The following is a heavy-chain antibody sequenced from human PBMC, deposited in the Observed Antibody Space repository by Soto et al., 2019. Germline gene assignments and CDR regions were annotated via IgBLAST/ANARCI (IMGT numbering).Heavy chain of an antibody. CDR3: ARDRLRYNWNDFPYYYYGMDV. J-gene: IGHJ6*02. CDR2: ISYDGSNK. V-gene: IGHV3-30-3*01. CDR1: GFTFSSYA. Sequence: QVQLVESGGGVVQPGRSLRLSCAASGFTFSSYAMHWVRQAPGKGLEWVAVISYDGSNKYYADSVKGRFTISRDNSKNWLYLQMNSLRAEDTAVYYCARDRLRYNWNDFPYYYYGMDVWGQWTTVTVSS. D-gene: IGHD1-1*01.